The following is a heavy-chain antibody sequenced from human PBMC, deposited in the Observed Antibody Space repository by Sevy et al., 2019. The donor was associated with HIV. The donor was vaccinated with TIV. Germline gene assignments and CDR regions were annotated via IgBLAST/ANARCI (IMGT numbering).Heavy chain of an antibody. CDR2: IKSKTDGGTT. V-gene: IGHV3-15*01. Sequence: GGYLRLSCAASGFTFSNAWMSWVRQAPGKGLEWVGRIKSKTDGGTTDYAAPVKGRFTISRDDSKYTLYLQMNSLKTEATAVYYCTTILLWFGEGEGYWGQGTLVTVSS. D-gene: IGHD3-10*01. CDR3: TTILLWFGEGEGY. J-gene: IGHJ4*02. CDR1: GFTFSNAW.